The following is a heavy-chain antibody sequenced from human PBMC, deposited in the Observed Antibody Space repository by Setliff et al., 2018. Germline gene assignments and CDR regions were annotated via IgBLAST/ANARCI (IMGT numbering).Heavy chain of an antibody. CDR3: ARVPHVWFGDLVTFVDAFDI. V-gene: IGHV4-34*01. J-gene: IGHJ3*02. D-gene: IGHD3-10*01. CDR1: SGSFSDHF. Sequence: PSETMSLTCAVYSGSFSDHFWSWIRQPPGKGLEWIWEIKHRGSTNYNPALKSRVTISVDTSKNQFSLKLTSVTAADTAVYFCARVPHVWFGDLVTFVDAFDIWGQGTMVTVS. CDR2: IKHRGST.